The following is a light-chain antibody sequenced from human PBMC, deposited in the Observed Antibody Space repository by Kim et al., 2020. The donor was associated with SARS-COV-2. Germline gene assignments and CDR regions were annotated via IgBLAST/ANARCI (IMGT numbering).Light chain of an antibody. V-gene: IGLV2-8*01. CDR2: DVT. CDR3: SSYAGSNTYV. Sequence: GQSVTISCTGTSSVVGRFNFVSWYQHHPGKAPKVIIYDVTKRPSGVPDRFSGSKSANTASLTVSGLQAEDEADYYCSSYAGSNTYVFGTGTKVTVL. CDR1: SSVVGRFNF. J-gene: IGLJ1*01.